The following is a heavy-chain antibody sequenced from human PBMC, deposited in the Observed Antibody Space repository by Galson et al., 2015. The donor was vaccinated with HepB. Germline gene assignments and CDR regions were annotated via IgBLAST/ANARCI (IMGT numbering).Heavy chain of an antibody. V-gene: IGHV7-4-1*02. D-gene: IGHD3-22*01. CDR3: AREGYDSSGYHRGAFVY. CDR1: GYTFTTYA. J-gene: IGHJ4*02. Sequence: SVKVSCKASGYTFTTYAMNWVRQAPGQGLEWMGWITTHTGNPTYAQGFTGRFVFSLDTSVSTAYLQISSLKAEDTAVYYCAREGYDSSGYHRGAFVYWGQGTLVTVSS. CDR2: ITTHTGNP.